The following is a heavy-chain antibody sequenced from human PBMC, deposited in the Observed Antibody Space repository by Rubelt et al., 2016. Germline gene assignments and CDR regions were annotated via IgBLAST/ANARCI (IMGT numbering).Heavy chain of an antibody. CDR2: IYYSGST. CDR1: GGSISSSSYY. CDR3: ARAIRYYDSSGYENFDY. D-gene: IGHD3-22*01. V-gene: IGHV4-39*07. J-gene: IGHJ4*02. Sequence: QLQLQESGPGLVKPSETLSLTCTVSGGSISSSSYYWGWIRQPPGKGLEWIGSIYYSGSTYYNPSLKSGVTISVDTSKNQFSLKLSSVTAADTAVYYCARAIRYYDSSGYENFDYWGQGTLVTVSS.